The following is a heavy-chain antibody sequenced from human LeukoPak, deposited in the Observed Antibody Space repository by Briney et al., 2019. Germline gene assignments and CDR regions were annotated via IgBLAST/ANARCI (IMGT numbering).Heavy chain of an antibody. V-gene: IGHV3-23*01. J-gene: IGHJ4*02. Sequence: GGSLRLSCVASGFTFSSSGMSGVRQAPGKGLEWVSTISNSGGSGGSTYYADSVKGRFTISRDNSKNTLYLQMNSLRAEDTAVYYCAKGGTDRGWGQGTLVTVSS. CDR1: GFTFSSSG. CDR2: ISNSGGSGGST. CDR3: AKGGTDRG.